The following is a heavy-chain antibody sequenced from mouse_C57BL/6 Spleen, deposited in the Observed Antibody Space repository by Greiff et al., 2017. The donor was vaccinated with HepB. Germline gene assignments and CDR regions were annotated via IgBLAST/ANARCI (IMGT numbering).Heavy chain of an antibody. Sequence: QVQLQQPGAELVMPGASVKLSCKASGYIFTSYWMHWVKQRPGQGLEWIGEIDPSDSYTNYNQKFKGKSTLTVDKSSSTAYMQLSSLTSEDSAVYYCARWDYGSSWGFAYWGQGTLVTVSA. CDR2: IDPSDSYT. CDR1: GYIFTSYW. CDR3: ARWDYGSSWGFAY. V-gene: IGHV1-69*01. J-gene: IGHJ3*01. D-gene: IGHD1-1*01.